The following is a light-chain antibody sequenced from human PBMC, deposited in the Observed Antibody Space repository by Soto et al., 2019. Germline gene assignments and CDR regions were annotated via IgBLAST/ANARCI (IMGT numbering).Light chain of an antibody. J-gene: IGKJ4*01. V-gene: IGKV3-20*01. CDR1: QSVSSSY. CDR2: GAS. Sequence: EIVLTQSPGTLSLSPGERATLSCRASQSVSSSYLAWYQQKPGQAPRLLIYGASSRATGIPDRFSGSGSGTDFTLTISRLETKDVAVYYCQQYGSSPLTFGGGTKVESK. CDR3: QQYGSSPLT.